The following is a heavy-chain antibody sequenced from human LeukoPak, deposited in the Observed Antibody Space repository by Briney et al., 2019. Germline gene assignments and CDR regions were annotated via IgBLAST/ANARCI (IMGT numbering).Heavy chain of an antibody. Sequence: PSETLSLICTVSGGSISSSSYFWAWIRQPPGKGLEWIGSIYDSGSTYYNASLKSRVTISVDTSKNQFSLKLSFVTAADTAVYYCARGDSSWNAFDIWGQGTMVTVSS. J-gene: IGHJ3*02. CDR3: ARGDSSWNAFDI. CDR2: IYDSGST. D-gene: IGHD6-13*01. CDR1: GGSISSSSYF. V-gene: IGHV4-39*01.